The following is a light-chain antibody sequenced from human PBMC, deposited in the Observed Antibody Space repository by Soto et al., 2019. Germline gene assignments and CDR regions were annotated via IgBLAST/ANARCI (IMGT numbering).Light chain of an antibody. J-gene: IGLJ2*01. CDR2: GNN. CDR3: QSYDSSLSAVV. V-gene: IGLV1-40*01. Sequence: QSVLTQPPSVSGDPRQRVTISCTGSSSNIGADYDVHWYQQLPGTAPKLLIYGNNHRPSGVPDRFSGSKSGTSVSLAITGLQAEDEADYYCQSYDSSLSAVVFGGGTKLTVL. CDR1: SSNIGADYD.